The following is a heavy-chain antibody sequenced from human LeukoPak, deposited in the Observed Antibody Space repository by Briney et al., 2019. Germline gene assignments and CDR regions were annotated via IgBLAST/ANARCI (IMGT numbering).Heavy chain of an antibody. CDR1: GFTFSSYW. D-gene: IGHD1-26*01. CDR2: INTDGSST. Sequence: PGGSLRLSCAASGFTFSSYWMHWVRQAPGKGLVWVSRINTDGSSTSYADSVKGRFTISRDNSKNTLYLQMNSLRAEDTAVYYCAKDESSGRWELTYMDVWGKGTTVTVSS. J-gene: IGHJ6*03. CDR3: AKDESSGRWELTYMDV. V-gene: IGHV3-74*01.